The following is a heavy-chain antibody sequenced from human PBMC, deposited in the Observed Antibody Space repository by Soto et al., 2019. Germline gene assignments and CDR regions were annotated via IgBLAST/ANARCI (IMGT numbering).Heavy chain of an antibody. D-gene: IGHD2-2*01. Sequence: ASVKVSCKASGFTFTSSAVQLVRQARGQRLEWIGWIVVGSGNTNYAQKFQERVTITRDMSTSTAYMELSSLRSEDTAVYYCAARNYAAPFDIWGQGTMVTVSS. V-gene: IGHV1-58*01. CDR3: AARNYAAPFDI. J-gene: IGHJ3*02. CDR2: IVVGSGNT. CDR1: GFTFTSSA.